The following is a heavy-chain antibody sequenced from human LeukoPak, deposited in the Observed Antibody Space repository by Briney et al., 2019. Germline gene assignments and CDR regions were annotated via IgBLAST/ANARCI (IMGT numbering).Heavy chain of an antibody. Sequence: ASVKVSCKASGYTFTNYYIHWVRQAPGHGLEWLGISNPSGDSTNYAQKFQGRVTMTRHTSTSTVYMDLSSLRSEDTAVYYCARWTTTFLDYWGQGTLVTVSS. J-gene: IGHJ4*02. V-gene: IGHV1-46*01. CDR3: ARWTTTFLDY. CDR1: GYTFTNYY. D-gene: IGHD1-1*01. CDR2: SNPSGDST.